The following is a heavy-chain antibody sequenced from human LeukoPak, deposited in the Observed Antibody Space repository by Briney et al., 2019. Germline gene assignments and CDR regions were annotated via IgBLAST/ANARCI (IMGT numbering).Heavy chain of an antibody. Sequence: PSETLSLTCSVSGYSLRRGYYWGWIRQPPGKGLEWIGSIYHCGSTYYNPSLKSRVTISVDTSKNQFSLKLSSVTAADTAVYYCARQVMITFGGVIVYFDYWGQGTLVTVSS. CDR2: IYHCGST. CDR1: GYSLRRGYY. V-gene: IGHV4-38-2*01. J-gene: IGHJ4*02. CDR3: ARQVMITFGGVIVYFDY. D-gene: IGHD3-16*02.